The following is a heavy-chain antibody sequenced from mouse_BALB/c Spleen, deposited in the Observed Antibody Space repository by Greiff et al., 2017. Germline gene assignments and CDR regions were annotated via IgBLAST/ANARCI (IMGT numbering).Heavy chain of an antibody. J-gene: IGHJ3*01. CDR1: GYAFTNYL. CDR2: INPGSGGT. V-gene: IGHV1-54*01. CDR3: STMITTRRFAY. Sequence: VKLQESGAELVRPGTSVKVSCKASGYAFTNYLIEWVKQRPGQGLEWIGVINPGSGGTNYNEKFKGKATLTADKSSSTAYMQLSSLTSDDSAVYFCSTMITTRRFAYWGQGTLVTVSA. D-gene: IGHD2-4*01.